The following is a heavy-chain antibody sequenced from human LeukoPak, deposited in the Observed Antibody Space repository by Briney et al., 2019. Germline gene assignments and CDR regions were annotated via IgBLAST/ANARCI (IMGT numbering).Heavy chain of an antibody. J-gene: IGHJ4*02. Sequence: PGGSLRLSCAASGFTFSSYSLNWVRQAPGKGLEWVSSISSSSSYIHYADSVKGRFTMSRDNAKNSLYLQMSSLRAEDTAVYYCARERGTAITPYCFDYWGQGTLVTVSS. D-gene: IGHD1-14*01. CDR3: ARERGTAITPYCFDY. CDR2: ISSSSSYI. CDR1: GFTFSSYS. V-gene: IGHV3-21*01.